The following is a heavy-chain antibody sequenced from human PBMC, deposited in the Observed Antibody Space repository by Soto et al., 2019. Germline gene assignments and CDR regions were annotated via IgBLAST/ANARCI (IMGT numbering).Heavy chain of an antibody. CDR1: GYTFTGYY. CDR2: INPNSGGT. V-gene: IGHV1-2*04. CDR3: ARGGDSSGWRPHSNYYYYYMDV. D-gene: IGHD6-19*01. J-gene: IGHJ6*03. Sequence: ASVKVSCKASGYTFTGYYMHWVRQAPGQGLEWMGWINPNSGGTNYAQKFQGWVTMTRDTSISTAYMELSRLRSDDTAVYYCARGGDSSGWRPHSNYYYYYMDVWGKGTTVTVSS.